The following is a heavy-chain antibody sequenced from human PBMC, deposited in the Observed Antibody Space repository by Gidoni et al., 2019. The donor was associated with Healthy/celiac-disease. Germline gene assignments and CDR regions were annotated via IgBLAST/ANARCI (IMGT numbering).Heavy chain of an antibody. V-gene: IGHV3-21*01. CDR1: GFTFSSYS. Sequence: EVQLVESGGGLVKPGGSLRLSCAASGFTFSSYSMNWVRKAPGKGLEWVSSISSSSSYIYYADSVKGRFTISRDNAKNSLYLQMNSLRAEDTAVYYCAGDIVVVPAADYWGQGTLVTVSS. CDR3: AGDIVVVPAADY. CDR2: ISSSSSYI. J-gene: IGHJ4*02. D-gene: IGHD2-2*01.